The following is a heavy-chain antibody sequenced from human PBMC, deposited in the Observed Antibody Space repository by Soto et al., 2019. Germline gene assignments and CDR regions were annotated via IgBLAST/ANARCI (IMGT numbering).Heavy chain of an antibody. CDR1: GYGFTTYG. D-gene: IGHD1-1*01. J-gene: IGHJ4*02. CDR3: ARGRYGDY. Sequence: QVHLVQSGAEVKKPGASVKVSCKGSGYGFTTYGITWVRQAPGQGLEWIAWISARNGNTNYAQKLQGRVTVTRDTSTSTAYMELRSLRSDDTAVYYCARGRYGDYWGQGALVNVSS. CDR2: ISARNGNT. V-gene: IGHV1-18*01.